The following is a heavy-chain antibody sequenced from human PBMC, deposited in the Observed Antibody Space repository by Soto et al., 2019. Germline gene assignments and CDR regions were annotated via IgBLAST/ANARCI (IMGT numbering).Heavy chain of an antibody. J-gene: IGHJ5*02. Sequence: QVQLQQWGAGLLKPSETLSLTCAVYGGSFSGYYWSWIRQPPGTGLEWIGEINHSGSTNYNPSLKSRVTISVDTSKNQFSLKMSSVTAADTAVYYCARGVDYDFWSGYYKYNWFDPWGQGTLVTVSS. V-gene: IGHV4-34*01. D-gene: IGHD3-3*01. CDR1: GGSFSGYY. CDR2: INHSGST. CDR3: ARGVDYDFWSGYYKYNWFDP.